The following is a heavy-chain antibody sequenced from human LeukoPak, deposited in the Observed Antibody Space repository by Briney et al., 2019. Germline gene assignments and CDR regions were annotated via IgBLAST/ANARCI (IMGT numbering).Heavy chain of an antibody. CDR2: IYYSGSS. CDR3: ARELSTFFIES. J-gene: IGHJ4*02. V-gene: IGHV4-39*07. CDR1: GGSISSSNYY. D-gene: IGHD5/OR15-5a*01. Sequence: PSETLSLTCTVSGGSISSSNYYWGWVRQPPGKGLEWIGSIYYSGSSYYSPSLESRVTISVDTSKNQFSLKLRSVTAADTAVYFCARELSTFFIESWGQGTLVTVSS.